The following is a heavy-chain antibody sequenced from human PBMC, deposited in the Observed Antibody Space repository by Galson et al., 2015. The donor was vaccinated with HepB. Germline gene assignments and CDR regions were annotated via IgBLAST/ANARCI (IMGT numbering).Heavy chain of an antibody. V-gene: IGHV1-69*13. J-gene: IGHJ4*02. CDR2: IIPLSGSG. Sequence: SVKVSCKASGGTFSSYAIIWVRQAPGQGLEWMGGIIPLSGSGNYAQKFPGRVTMTADESKSTTYMELSSLRSEDTAVYYGARKYDTSGYYAYWGQGTLVTVSS. D-gene: IGHD3-22*01. CDR1: GGTFSSYA. CDR3: ARKYDTSGYYAY.